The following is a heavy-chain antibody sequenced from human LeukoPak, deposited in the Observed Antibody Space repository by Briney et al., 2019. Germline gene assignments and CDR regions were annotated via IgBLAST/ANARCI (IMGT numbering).Heavy chain of an antibody. J-gene: IGHJ6*02. CDR2: IYAGGST. CDR1: GLTVSSTY. D-gene: IGHD3-10*01. CDR3: ATLFSDWFGERRHITEKYYYYGMDV. Sequence: GESLRLSCAVSGLTVSSTYMSWVHQAPGKGLEWVSVIYAGGSTYYADSVKGRVTISVDTSKNQFSLKLSSVTAADTAVYYCATLFSDWFGERRHITEKYYYYGMDVWGQGTTVTVSS. V-gene: IGHV3-66*01.